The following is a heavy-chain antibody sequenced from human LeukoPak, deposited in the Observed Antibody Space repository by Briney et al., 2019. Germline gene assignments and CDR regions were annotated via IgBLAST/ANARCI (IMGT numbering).Heavy chain of an antibody. Sequence: PTGGSLRLSCAASRFTFGSYAMNWVRQAPGKGLEWVSGINWNGGSTGYADSVKGRFTISRDNAKNSLYLQMNSLRAEDTALYYCARGGYSGSYYEDFDYWGQGTLVTVSS. V-gene: IGHV3-20*04. D-gene: IGHD1-26*01. CDR3: ARGGYSGSYYEDFDY. J-gene: IGHJ4*02. CDR1: RFTFGSYA. CDR2: INWNGGST.